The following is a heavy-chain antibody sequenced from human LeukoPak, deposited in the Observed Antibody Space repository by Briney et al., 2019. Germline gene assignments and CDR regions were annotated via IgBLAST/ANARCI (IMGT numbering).Heavy chain of an antibody. J-gene: IGHJ4*02. CDR3: ARGDDSGYYDYFDY. V-gene: IGHV3-23*01. Sequence: PGGSLRLSCAASGFFFSSYAMSWVRQAPGKGLEWVSGIRATGGNTYYAASVKGRFTISRDFSKNTVFLHMNSLRAEDTAMYYCARGDDSGYYDYFDYWGQGALVTVSS. CDR2: IRATGGNT. D-gene: IGHD3-22*01. CDR1: GFFFSSYA.